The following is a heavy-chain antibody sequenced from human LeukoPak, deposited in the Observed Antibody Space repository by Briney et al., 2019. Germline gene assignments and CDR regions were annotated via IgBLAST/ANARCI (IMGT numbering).Heavy chain of an antibody. CDR2: VSGGGDRT. CDR3: AKVDCPSGSGWYLCWFDS. D-gene: IGHD6-19*01. CDR1: GFTFSTYV. V-gene: IGHV3-23*01. Sequence: GSLRLSYAVSGFTFSTYVMTWVRQAPGKGLEWVSTVSGGGDRTYYADSVKGRFTISRDNSKNTVYLQMNSLRAEDTAVYYCAKVDCPSGSGWYLCWFDSWGQGTLVTVSS. J-gene: IGHJ5*01.